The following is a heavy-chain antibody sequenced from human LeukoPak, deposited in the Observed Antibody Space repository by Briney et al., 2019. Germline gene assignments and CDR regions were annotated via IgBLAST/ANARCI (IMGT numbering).Heavy chain of an antibody. Sequence: PSETLSFTCAVYGGSFSHSYWNWVRQPPGKGLEWIGEINHSGISSYKPSLSSRVTMSQDTSKNHFSLKLASVAAADTAVYYCVRGPDHAKVGYWGQGTPVTVSS. J-gene: IGHJ4*02. D-gene: IGHD1-14*01. CDR1: GGSFSHSY. CDR2: INHSGIS. V-gene: IGHV4-34*01. CDR3: VRGPDHAKVGY.